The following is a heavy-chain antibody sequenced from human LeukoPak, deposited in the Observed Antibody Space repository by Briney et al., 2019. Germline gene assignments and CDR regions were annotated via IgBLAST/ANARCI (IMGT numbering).Heavy chain of an antibody. V-gene: IGHV4-31*03. CDR2: IYYSGST. J-gene: IGHJ4*02. D-gene: IGHD4-23*01. CDR3: ARVNNDYGGNLDY. Sequence: SQTLSLTCTVSGGSISSGGYYWSWIRQHPGKGLEWIGYIYYSGSTYYNPSLKSRVTISVDTSKNQFSLKLSSVTAADTAVYYCARVNNDYGGNLDYWGQGTLVTVSS. CDR1: GGSISSGGYY.